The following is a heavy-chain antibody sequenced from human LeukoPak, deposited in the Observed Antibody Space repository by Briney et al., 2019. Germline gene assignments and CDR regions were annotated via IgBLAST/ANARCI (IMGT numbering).Heavy chain of an antibody. D-gene: IGHD1-26*01. CDR2: IKSKNDGGTT. CDR1: GFTFRYAW. V-gene: IGHV3-15*01. Sequence: GGSLRLSCAASGFTFRYAWMSWVRQAPGKGLEWVGRIKSKNDGGTTDYAAPVKGRFTISRDDSKNTLYPQMNSLKTEDTAVYYCSKGIVGASTDCLDPWGQGTLVIVSS. J-gene: IGHJ5*02. CDR3: SKGIVGASTDCLDP.